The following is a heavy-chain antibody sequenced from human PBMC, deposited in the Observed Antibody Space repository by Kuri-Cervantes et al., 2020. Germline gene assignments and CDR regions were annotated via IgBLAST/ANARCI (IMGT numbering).Heavy chain of an antibody. J-gene: IGHJ4*02. Sequence: GGSLRLSCAASGFTVSSNYMSWVRQAPGKGLEWVSVIYSGGSTYYADSVKGRFTISRDNSKNTLYLQMNSLRAEDTAVYYCARDASRITGATNDYWGQGTLVTVSS. D-gene: IGHD1-20*01. CDR3: ARDASRITGATNDY. CDR2: IYSGGST. V-gene: IGHV3-53*01. CDR1: GFTVSSNY.